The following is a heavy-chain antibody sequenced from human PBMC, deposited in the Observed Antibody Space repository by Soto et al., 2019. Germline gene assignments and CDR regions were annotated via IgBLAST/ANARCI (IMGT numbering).Heavy chain of an antibody. Sequence: RGESLKISCKGSGYSFTSYWISWVRQMPGKGLEWMGRIDPSDSYTNYSPSFQGHVTISADKSISTAYLQWSSLKASDTAMYYCARHRGAAPPGGGDYYYYGMDVWGQGTTVTVSS. CDR3: ARHRGAAPPGGGDYYYYGMDV. J-gene: IGHJ6*02. CDR2: IDPSDSYT. CDR1: GYSFTSYW. D-gene: IGHD6-13*01. V-gene: IGHV5-10-1*01.